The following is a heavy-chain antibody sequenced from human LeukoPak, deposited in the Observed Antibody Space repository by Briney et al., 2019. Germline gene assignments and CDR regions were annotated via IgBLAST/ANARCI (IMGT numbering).Heavy chain of an antibody. CDR2: ITGSSDYI. D-gene: IGHD6-6*01. V-gene: IGHV3-21*01. CDR1: GFTFSRYS. Sequence: GGSLRLSCAASGFTFSRYSVNWVRQAPGKGLEWVSCITGSSDYIFYADSVKGRFTISRDNGKNSLYLQMNSLTAEDTAVYYCAREYSSSSGRAFDIWGQGTMVTVSS. J-gene: IGHJ3*02. CDR3: AREYSSSSGRAFDI.